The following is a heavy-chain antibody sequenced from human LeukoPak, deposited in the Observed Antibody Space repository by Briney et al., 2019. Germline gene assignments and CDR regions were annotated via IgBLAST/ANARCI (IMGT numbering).Heavy chain of an antibody. CDR1: GFTFSNYA. CDR2: ISYDGSNK. D-gene: IGHD2-8*02. J-gene: IGHJ4*02. CDR3: ARLFGGVTTFDY. V-gene: IGHV3-30*04. Sequence: GGSLRLSCAASGFTFSNYAMHWVRQAPGKGLEWVAVISYDGSNKYYADSVKGRFTISRDNARNSLYLQMNSLRAEDTAVYYCARLFGGVTTFDYWGQGALVTVSS.